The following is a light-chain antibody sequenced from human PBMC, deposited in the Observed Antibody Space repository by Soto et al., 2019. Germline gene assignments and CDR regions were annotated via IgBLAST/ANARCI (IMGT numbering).Light chain of an antibody. V-gene: IGKV3-20*01. CDR1: QSVSRSY. Sequence: EIVLTQSPATLSLSPGERATLSCRASQSVSRSYLAWYQQKPGQAPRLLIYGASSRVTGIPDRFSGSGSGTDFTLTISRLEPEDFAVYYCQQYGSSPPYTFGQGTKLEIK. J-gene: IGKJ2*01. CDR3: QQYGSSPPYT. CDR2: GAS.